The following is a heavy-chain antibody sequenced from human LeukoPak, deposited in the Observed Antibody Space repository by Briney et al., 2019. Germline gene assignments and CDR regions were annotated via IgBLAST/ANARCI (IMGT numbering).Heavy chain of an antibody. J-gene: IGHJ5*02. Sequence: GGSLRLSCAASGFTFSSYSMNWVRQAPGKGLEWVSSISSSSSYIYYADPVKGRFTISRDNAKNSLYLQMNSLRAEDTAVYYCARGQLHSGLVDPWGQGTLVTVSS. D-gene: IGHD2-2*01. CDR3: ARGQLHSGLVDP. V-gene: IGHV3-21*01. CDR2: ISSSSSYI. CDR1: GFTFSSYS.